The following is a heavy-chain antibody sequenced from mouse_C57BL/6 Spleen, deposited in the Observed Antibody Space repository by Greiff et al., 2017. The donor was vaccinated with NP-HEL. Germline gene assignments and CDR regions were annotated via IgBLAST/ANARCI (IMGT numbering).Heavy chain of an antibody. Sequence: QVHVKQSGAELARPGASVKLSCKASGYTFTSYGISWVKQRTGQGLEWIGEIYPRSGNTYYNEKFKGKATLTADKSSSTAYMELRSLTSEDSAVYFCARSEGDYYGSSSYAMDYWGQGTSVTVSS. J-gene: IGHJ4*01. CDR2: IYPRSGNT. V-gene: IGHV1-81*01. D-gene: IGHD1-1*01. CDR1: GYTFTSYG. CDR3: ARSEGDYYGSSSYAMDY.